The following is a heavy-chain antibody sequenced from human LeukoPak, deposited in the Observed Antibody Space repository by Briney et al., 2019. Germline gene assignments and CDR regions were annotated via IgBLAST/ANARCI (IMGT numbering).Heavy chain of an antibody. CDR3: AGDYIWGRLF. CDR2: ITSDGSTT. CDR1: GFSLSDYW. D-gene: IGHD3-16*01. Sequence: GGSLRLSCVGSGFSLSDYWMHWVRQTPGKRLMWVSRITSDGSTTWYADSVKGRFTVSRDNAKNTLFLEMNSLRDEDTAVYYCAGDYIWGRLFWGQGTLVTVSS. J-gene: IGHJ4*01. V-gene: IGHV3-74*01.